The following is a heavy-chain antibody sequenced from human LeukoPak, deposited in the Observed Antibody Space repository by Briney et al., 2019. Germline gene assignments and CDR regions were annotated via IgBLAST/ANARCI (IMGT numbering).Heavy chain of an antibody. CDR1: GGSFSGYY. V-gene: IGHV4-59*01. CDR2: IYYSGST. D-gene: IGHD2-15*01. J-gene: IGHJ4*02. Sequence: PSETLSLTCAVYGGSFSGYYWSWIRQPPGKGLEWIGYIYYSGSTNYSPSLKSRVTISLDTSKNQFSLKLSSVTAADTAVYYCAREMNCSGKNCDDYWGQGTLVTVSS. CDR3: AREMNCSGKNCDDY.